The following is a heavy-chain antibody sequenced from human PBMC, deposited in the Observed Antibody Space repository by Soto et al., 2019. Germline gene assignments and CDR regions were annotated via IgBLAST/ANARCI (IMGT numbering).Heavy chain of an antibody. D-gene: IGHD5-12*01. V-gene: IGHV3-23*01. CDR2: ISGSGGST. Sequence: LRLSCAASGFTFSSYAMSWVRQAPGEGLEWVSAISGSGGSTYYADSVKGRFTISRDNSKNTLYLQMNSLRAEDTAVYYCAKSLGPGWLNYFDYWGQGTLVTVSS. J-gene: IGHJ4*02. CDR3: AKSLGPGWLNYFDY. CDR1: GFTFSSYA.